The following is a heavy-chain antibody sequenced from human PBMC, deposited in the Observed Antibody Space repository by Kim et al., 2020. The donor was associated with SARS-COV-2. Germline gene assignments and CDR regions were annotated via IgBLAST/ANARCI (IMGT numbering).Heavy chain of an antibody. Sequence: SQTLSLTCTVSGGSISSYYWSWIRQPPGKGLEWIGYIYYSGSTNYNPSLKSRVTISVDTSKNQFSLKLSSVTAADTAVYYCARGEDGYCSGGSCYLNEYYFDYWGQGTLVTVSS. CDR3: ARGEDGYCSGGSCYLNEYYFDY. V-gene: IGHV4-59*13. J-gene: IGHJ4*02. CDR1: GGSISSYY. D-gene: IGHD2-15*01. CDR2: IYYSGST.